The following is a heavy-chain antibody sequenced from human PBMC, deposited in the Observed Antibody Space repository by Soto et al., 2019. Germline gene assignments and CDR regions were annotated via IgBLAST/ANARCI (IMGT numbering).Heavy chain of an antibody. Sequence: QVQLQQWGAGLLKPSETLSLTCAVYGGSFSGYYWSWIRQPPGKGLEWIGEINHSGSTNYNPSLTSRVTLSVATSKNQFSLKLSYVTGADTAVYYCARGHRILVGYYKYYYYYGMDVWGQGTTVTVSS. CDR1: GGSFSGYY. V-gene: IGHV4-34*01. CDR2: INHSGST. J-gene: IGHJ6*02. CDR3: ARGHRILVGYYKYYYYYGMDV. D-gene: IGHD3-9*01.